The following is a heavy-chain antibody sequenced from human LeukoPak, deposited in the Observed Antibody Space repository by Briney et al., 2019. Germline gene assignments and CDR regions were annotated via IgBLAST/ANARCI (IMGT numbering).Heavy chain of an antibody. CDR2: SRNKANSYTT. Sequence: GGSLRLSCAASGFIFSDHYMDWVRPAPGRGLDWVGRSRNKANSYTTEYAASVKGRFTISRDDSKNSLYLQMSSLKTEDTAVYYCVRVISSSYAFDIWGQGTMVTVSS. J-gene: IGHJ3*02. V-gene: IGHV3-72*01. CDR1: GFIFSDHY. D-gene: IGHD2-15*01. CDR3: VRVISSSYAFDI.